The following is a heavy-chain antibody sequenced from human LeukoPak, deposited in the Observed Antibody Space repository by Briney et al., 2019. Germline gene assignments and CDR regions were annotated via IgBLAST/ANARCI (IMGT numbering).Heavy chain of an antibody. CDR1: GFTFSRFG. CDR2: IHNDETYG. J-gene: IGHJ6*03. D-gene: IGHD3-10*01. V-gene: IGHV3-30*02. Sequence: GESLKISCAASGFTFSRFGMQWVRQAPGKGLEWVAVIHNDETYGQYAESVKGRFSISKDNSQNILNLEMNSLGDDDTAVYYCAKEGESFRGYLDVWGKGTTVTVSS. CDR3: AKEGESFRGYLDV.